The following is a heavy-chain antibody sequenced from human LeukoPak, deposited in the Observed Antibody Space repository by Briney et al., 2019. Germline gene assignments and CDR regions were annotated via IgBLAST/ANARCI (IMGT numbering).Heavy chain of an antibody. CDR2: IYYSGST. CDR3: ARNLRGGSYLNAFDI. V-gene: IGHV4-28*06. D-gene: IGHD1-26*01. J-gene: IGHJ3*02. CDR1: GYSISSSNW. Sequence: SDTLSLTCAVSGYSISSSNWWGWIRQPPGKGLEWIGYIYYSGSTNYNPSLKSRVTMSVDTSKNQFSLKLSSVTALDTAVYYCARNLRGGSYLNAFDIWGQGTMVTVSS.